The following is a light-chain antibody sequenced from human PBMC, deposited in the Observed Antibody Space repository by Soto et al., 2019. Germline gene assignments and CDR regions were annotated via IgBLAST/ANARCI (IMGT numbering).Light chain of an antibody. V-gene: IGKV1-16*01. J-gene: IGKJ1*01. CDR1: QGISTY. CDR3: QQYYCYPWM. CDR2: SAS. Sequence: DIQMTQSPSSLSASVGDRVTITCRASQGISTYLGWYQQKPWKVPKSLIYSASNLQSGVPSRFSSSGSATEFTLTIADMQPADFATYDCQQYYCYPWMFGKGTNVEIK.